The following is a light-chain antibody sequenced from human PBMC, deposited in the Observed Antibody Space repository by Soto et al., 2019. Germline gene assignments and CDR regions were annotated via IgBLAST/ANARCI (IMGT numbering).Light chain of an antibody. CDR1: HSDVGSYNL. CDR3: ATWDDGLSGYV. J-gene: IGLJ1*01. CDR2: ENG. V-gene: IGLV2-14*02. Sequence: QSALTQPASVSGSPRQSITISCTGTHSDVGSYNLVSWFQQHPGMAPKLIIFENGQRPSGVPARFSGSKSGTSASLAITGLRPEDEADYYCATWDDGLSGYVFATGTKVTVL.